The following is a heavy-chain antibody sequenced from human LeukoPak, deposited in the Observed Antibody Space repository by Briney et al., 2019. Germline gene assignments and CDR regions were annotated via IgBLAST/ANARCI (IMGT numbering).Heavy chain of an antibody. J-gene: IGHJ6*03. V-gene: IGHV1-2*02. D-gene: IGHD3-10*01. Sequence: SSVKVSCKASGYTFTGYYMHWVRQAPGQGLEWMGWINPNSGGTNYAQKFQGRVTMTRDTSISTAYMELSRLRSDDTAVYYCARDRERGYYYYYMDVWGKGTTVTVSS. CDR2: INPNSGGT. CDR3: ARDRERGYYYYYMDV. CDR1: GYTFTGYY.